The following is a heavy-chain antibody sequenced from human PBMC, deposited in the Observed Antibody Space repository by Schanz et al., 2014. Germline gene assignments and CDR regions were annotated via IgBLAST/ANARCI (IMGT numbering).Heavy chain of an antibody. CDR1: EYSFTSYS. CDR3: ARGIRGYGANNYVDY. D-gene: IGHD5-12*01. J-gene: IGHJ4*02. V-gene: IGHV1-3*04. CDR2: INTGSGDT. Sequence: QVHLVQSGAEVKRPGASVKVSCKASEYSFTSYSMHWVRQAPGQRLEWMGWINTGSGDTKYSQNFQGRVTITRDTSASTAYMELSSLRSEDTAVYSCARGIRGYGANNYVDYWGQGTLVTVSS.